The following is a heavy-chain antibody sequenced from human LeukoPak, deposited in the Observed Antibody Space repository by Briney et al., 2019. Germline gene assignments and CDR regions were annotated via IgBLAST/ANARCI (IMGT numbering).Heavy chain of an antibody. D-gene: IGHD4-17*01. Sequence: GGSLRLCCAASGFTFSNYWMTWVRQAPGQGLEWVTNIKFDGSEKHYADSVKGRFTISRDNAKNSLSPQINSLRAEDTAVYYCATSRLRAAYDIWGQGTLVTVSS. CDR2: IKFDGSEK. CDR3: ATSRLRAAYDI. V-gene: IGHV3-7*01. J-gene: IGHJ3*02. CDR1: GFTFSNYW.